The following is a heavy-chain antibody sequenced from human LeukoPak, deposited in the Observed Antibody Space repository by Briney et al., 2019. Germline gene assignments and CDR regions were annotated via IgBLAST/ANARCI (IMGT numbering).Heavy chain of an antibody. CDR1: GGSFSGYY. D-gene: IGHD3-10*01. CDR2: IYYSAST. J-gene: IGHJ5*02. Sequence: SSETLSLTCAVYGGSFSGYYWSWIRQPPGKGLEWSWYIYYSASTNYKPSLKSRVTISVDTPKNQFSLKLSSVNAADTAVYYCARDYYGSGSYGWFDPWGQGTLVTVSS. CDR3: ARDYYGSGSYGWFDP. V-gene: IGHV4-59*01.